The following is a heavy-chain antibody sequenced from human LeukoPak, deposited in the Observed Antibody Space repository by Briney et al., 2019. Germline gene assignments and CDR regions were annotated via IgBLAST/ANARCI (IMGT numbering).Heavy chain of an antibody. J-gene: IGHJ4*02. CDR1: GYTFTSYG. CDR2: IIPILGIA. D-gene: IGHD3-22*01. V-gene: IGHV1-69*04. CDR3: AREALGIVVVSGYYFDY. Sequence: ASVKVSCKASGYTFTSYGISWVRQAPGQGLEWMGRIIPILGIANYAQKFQGRVTITADKSTSTAYMELSSLRSEDTAVYYCAREALGIVVVSGYYFDYWGQGTLVTVSS.